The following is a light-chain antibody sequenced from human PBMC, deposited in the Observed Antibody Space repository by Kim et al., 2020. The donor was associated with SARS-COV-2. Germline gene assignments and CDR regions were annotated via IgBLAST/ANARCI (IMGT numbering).Light chain of an antibody. V-gene: IGLV1-44*01. CDR3: VAWDDSLNGSV. Sequence: GQGVTISCSISRSNIGSNVVNWYQQLPGTAPKLLIYSNDSRPSGVPARFSGSKSGTSASLAISGLQSEDEADYYCVAWDDSLNGSVFGGGTQLTVL. J-gene: IGLJ3*02. CDR2: SND. CDR1: RSNIGSNV.